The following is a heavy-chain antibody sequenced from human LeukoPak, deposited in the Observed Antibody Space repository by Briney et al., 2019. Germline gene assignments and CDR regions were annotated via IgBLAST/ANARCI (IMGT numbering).Heavy chain of an antibody. CDR3: ARRGDGYNLPNDY. CDR1: RYTFTSYY. V-gene: IGHV1-46*01. Sequence: SVKVSCKASRYTFTSYYMHWVRQAPGQGLEWRGIINPSGGSTSYAQKFQGRFSMTRDTSTSTVYMELSSLRSEDTAVYYCARRGDGYNLPNDYWGQGTLVTVSS. J-gene: IGHJ4*02. D-gene: IGHD2-21*01. CDR2: INPSGGST.